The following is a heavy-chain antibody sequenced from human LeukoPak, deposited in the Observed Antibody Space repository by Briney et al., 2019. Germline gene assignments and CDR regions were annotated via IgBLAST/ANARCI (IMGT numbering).Heavy chain of an antibody. CDR3: ARLYYDYIWGSYTDY. CDR1: GYTFTNFG. Sequence: ASVTVSCKTSGYTFTNFGVNWVRQAPGQGLEWMGWISGYNGNTKYAQKLQDRVTMTTDTSTNTAYMELRSLRSDDTAVYYCARLYYDYIWGSYTDYWGQGTLVTVSS. D-gene: IGHD3-16*01. J-gene: IGHJ4*02. V-gene: IGHV1-18*01. CDR2: ISGYNGNT.